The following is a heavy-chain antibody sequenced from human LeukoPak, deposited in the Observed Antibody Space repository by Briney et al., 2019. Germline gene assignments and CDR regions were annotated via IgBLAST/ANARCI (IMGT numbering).Heavy chain of an antibody. CDR1: GYTFTSYY. D-gene: IGHD4-11*01. V-gene: IGHV1-46*01. J-gene: IGHJ6*02. CDR3: ARDLATVTTRKVYYYYGMDV. Sequence: ASVTVSCKASGYTFTSYYTHWVRQAPGQGLEWMGIINPSGGSTSYAQKFQGRVTMTRDTSTSTVYMELSSLRSEDTAVYYCARDLATVTTRKVYYYYGMDVWGQGTTVTVSS. CDR2: INPSGGST.